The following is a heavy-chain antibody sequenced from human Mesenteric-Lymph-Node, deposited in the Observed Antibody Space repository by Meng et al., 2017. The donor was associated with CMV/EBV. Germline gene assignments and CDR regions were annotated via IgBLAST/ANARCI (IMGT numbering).Heavy chain of an antibody. CDR2: ISYDGSNK. J-gene: IGHJ3*02. CDR1: GFTFSYWT. D-gene: IGHD1-1*01. V-gene: IGHV3-30*04. CDR3: ATTGAPLDTTGPFDI. Sequence: GESLKISCAASGFTFSYWTMHWVRQAPGKALEWVSFISYDGSNKYYADFVKGRFTISRDNSKNTLYLQINSLGPEDTAVYYCATTGAPLDTTGPFDIWGQGTMVTVSS.